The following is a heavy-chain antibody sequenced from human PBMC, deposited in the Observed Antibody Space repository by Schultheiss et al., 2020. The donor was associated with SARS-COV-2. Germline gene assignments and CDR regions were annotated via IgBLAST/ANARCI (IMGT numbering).Heavy chain of an antibody. CDR1: GFTFSSYA. Sequence: GGSLRLSCAASGFTFSSYAMHWVRQAPGKGLEWVSSISSSSSYIYYADSVKGRFTISRDNAKNSLYLQMNSLRAEDTAVYYCAKDFTYYDFWSGYFFPDYYYYYMDVWGKGTTVTVSS. D-gene: IGHD3-3*01. CDR3: AKDFTYYDFWSGYFFPDYYYYYMDV. J-gene: IGHJ6*03. CDR2: ISSSSSYI. V-gene: IGHV3-21*01.